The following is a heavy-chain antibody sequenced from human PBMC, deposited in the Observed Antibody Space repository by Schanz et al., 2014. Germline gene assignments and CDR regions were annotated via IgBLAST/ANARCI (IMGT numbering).Heavy chain of an antibody. CDR2: IYSGGST. J-gene: IGHJ4*02. V-gene: IGHV3-66*01. Sequence: EVQLLESGGGLVQPGGSLRLSCTVSGFTVNNYAMNWVRQAPGKGLEWVSVIYSGGSTYYADSVKGRFTISRDNSKNTVYLEMNRLRTEDTALYYCARDSAGTTFGVLDSWGQGTLVTVSS. D-gene: IGHD1-1*01. CDR3: ARDSAGTTFGVLDS. CDR1: GFTVNNYA.